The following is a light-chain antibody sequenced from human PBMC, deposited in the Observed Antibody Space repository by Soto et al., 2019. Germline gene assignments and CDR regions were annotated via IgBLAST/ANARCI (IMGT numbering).Light chain of an antibody. CDR2: GAS. J-gene: IGKJ4*01. Sequence: EIVMTQSPVTLSVSPGDRATLSCRSSQSISTNLAWYQQKPGQPPRRLIYGASTRAIGIAARFTGSGSGTEFSLTIGSLQSEDFAVYYCQQYHKWPPFTFGGGTKVDIK. CDR3: QQYHKWPPFT. V-gene: IGKV3-15*01. CDR1: QSISTN.